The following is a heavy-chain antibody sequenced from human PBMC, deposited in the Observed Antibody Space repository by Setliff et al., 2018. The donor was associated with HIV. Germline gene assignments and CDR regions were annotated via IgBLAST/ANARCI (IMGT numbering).Heavy chain of an antibody. J-gene: IGHJ4*02. D-gene: IGHD2-15*01. V-gene: IGHV4-59*01. Sequence: SETLSLTCSVSGVSMTNNYWTWIRQSPGKGLEWIGYVHYSGNTRYNPSLKSRVTISVDTSKNKFSLNLSSVTAADTAVYYCASEKVAWTVSDSFFEFWGQGVPVTVSS. CDR2: VHYSGNT. CDR3: ASEKVAWTVSDSFFEF. CDR1: GVSMTNNY.